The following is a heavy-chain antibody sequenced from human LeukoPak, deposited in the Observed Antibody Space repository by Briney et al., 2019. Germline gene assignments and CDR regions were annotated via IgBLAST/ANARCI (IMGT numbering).Heavy chain of an antibody. Sequence: ASVKVSCKASGYTFTNYAINWVRQAPGQGLEWMGWISAYNGNTNYAQKLQGRVAMTTDTSTSTAYMELRSLRSDDTAVYYCARDHRWDILTSPNNWFDPWGQGTLVTVSS. J-gene: IGHJ5*02. CDR3: ARDHRWDILTSPNNWFDP. V-gene: IGHV1-18*01. CDR1: GYTFTNYA. D-gene: IGHD3-9*01. CDR2: ISAYNGNT.